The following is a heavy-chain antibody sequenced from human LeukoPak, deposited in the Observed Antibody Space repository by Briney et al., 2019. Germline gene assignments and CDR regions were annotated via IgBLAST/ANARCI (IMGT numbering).Heavy chain of an antibody. J-gene: IGHJ5*02. CDR1: GGSISSYY. Sequence: PSETLSLTCTVSGGSISSYYWSWIRQPAGKGLEWIGRIYSSGSTNYNPSLKGRVAMSVDTSNNQFSLKLSSVAAADTAVYYCARDSRAAAGTWSNWFDPWGQGTLVTVSS. V-gene: IGHV4-4*07. CDR2: IYSSGST. CDR3: ARDSRAAAGTWSNWFDP. D-gene: IGHD6-13*01.